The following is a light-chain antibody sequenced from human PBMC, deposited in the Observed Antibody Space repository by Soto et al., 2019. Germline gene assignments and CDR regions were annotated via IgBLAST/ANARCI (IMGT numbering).Light chain of an antibody. Sequence: QSVLTQPPSASGTPGQTVTISCSGTISNIGSNAVNWYQEAPGTAPKLLMYRNDQRPSGVPDRFSGSKSGTSASLAVSGLQSEDEADYYCAAWDDSLNAVLFGGGTKLTVL. CDR2: RND. J-gene: IGLJ2*01. CDR3: AAWDDSLNAVL. V-gene: IGLV1-44*01. CDR1: ISNIGSNA.